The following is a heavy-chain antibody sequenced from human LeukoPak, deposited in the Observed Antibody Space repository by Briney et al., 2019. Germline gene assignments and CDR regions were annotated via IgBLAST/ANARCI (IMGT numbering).Heavy chain of an antibody. CDR1: GFTFSSFP. J-gene: IGHJ4*02. CDR3: ARLGEDSYGYQTDFDY. CDR2: TSYDGTKN. Sequence: PGGSLRLSCAASGFTFSSFPMNWVRQAPGKGLDWVAFTSYDGTKNYYADSVKGRFTISRDNSKNTLFLQMNSLRPEDTAVYYCARLGEDSYGYQTDFDYWGQGTLVTVSS. V-gene: IGHV3-30*03. D-gene: IGHD5-18*01.